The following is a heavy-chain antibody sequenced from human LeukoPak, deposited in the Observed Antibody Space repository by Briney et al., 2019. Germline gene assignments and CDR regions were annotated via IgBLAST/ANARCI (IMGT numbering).Heavy chain of an antibody. CDR1: GFTFSSYA. V-gene: IGHV3-23*01. Sequence: GGSLRLSCAASGFTFSSYAMSWVRQAPGKGLEWVSAISGSGGSTYYADSVKGRFTISRDNSKNTLYLQMNSLRAEDTAVYYCAKTDSNQLLRTRNYMDIWGKGTTVTVSS. J-gene: IGHJ6*03. D-gene: IGHD2-2*01. CDR2: ISGSGGST. CDR3: AKTDSNQLLRTRNYMDI.